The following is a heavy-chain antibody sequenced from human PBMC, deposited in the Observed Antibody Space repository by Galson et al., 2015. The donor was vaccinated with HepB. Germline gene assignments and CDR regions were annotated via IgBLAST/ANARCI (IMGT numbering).Heavy chain of an antibody. J-gene: IGHJ4*02. CDR3: ARSGHVGYFDY. CDR1: GFTFSSYA. D-gene: IGHD1-26*01. CDR2: ISYDGSNK. Sequence: SLRLSCAASGFTFSSYAMHWVRQAPGKGLEWVAVISYDGSNKYYADSVKGRFTISRDNSKNTLYLQMNSLRAEDTAVYYCARSGHVGYFDYWGQGTLVTVSS. V-gene: IGHV3-30-3*01.